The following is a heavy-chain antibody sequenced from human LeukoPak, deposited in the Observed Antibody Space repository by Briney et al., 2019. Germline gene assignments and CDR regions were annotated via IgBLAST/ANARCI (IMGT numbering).Heavy chain of an antibody. V-gene: IGHV4-59*01. CDR1: GGSISSYY. CDR3: ARLVGNSSGWYNWFDP. D-gene: IGHD6-19*01. J-gene: IGHJ5*02. Sequence: SETLSLTCTVSGGSISSYYWSWIRQPPGKGLEWIGYIYYSGSTNYNPSLKSRVTISVDTSKNQFSLKLSSVTAADKAVYYCARLVGNSSGWYNWFDPWGQGTLVTVSS. CDR2: IYYSGST.